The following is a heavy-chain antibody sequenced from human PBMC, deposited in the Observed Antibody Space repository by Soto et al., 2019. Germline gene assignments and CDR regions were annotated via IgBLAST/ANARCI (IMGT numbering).Heavy chain of an antibody. J-gene: IGHJ4*02. CDR3: ARSPYSVSYLAYFDY. Sequence: QVQLVESGGGVVQPGRSLRLSCAASGFTFSSYGMHWVRQAPGKGLEWVAVISYDGSNKYYADSVKGRFTISRDNSKHPLYLQMNSLRAEDTAVYYCARSPYSVSYLAYFDYWGQGTLVTVSS. D-gene: IGHD1-26*01. CDR2: ISYDGSNK. CDR1: GFTFSSYG. V-gene: IGHV3-30*03.